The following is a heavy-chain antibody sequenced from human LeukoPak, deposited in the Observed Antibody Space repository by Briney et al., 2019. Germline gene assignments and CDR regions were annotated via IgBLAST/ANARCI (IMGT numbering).Heavy chain of an antibody. J-gene: IGHJ4*02. V-gene: IGHV3-23*01. Sequence: GGSPRLSCAASGFTFSSYAMSWVRQAPGKGLEWVSAISGSGGSTYYADSVKGRFTISRDNSKNTLYLQMNSLKAEDTAVYYCARYYNNYYDSGCLDYWGQGTLVTVSS. D-gene: IGHD3-22*01. CDR1: GFTFSSYA. CDR2: ISGSGGST. CDR3: ARYYNNYYDSGCLDY.